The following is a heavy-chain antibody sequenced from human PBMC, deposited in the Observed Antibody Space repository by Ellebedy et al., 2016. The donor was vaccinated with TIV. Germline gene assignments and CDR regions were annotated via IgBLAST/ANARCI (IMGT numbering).Heavy chain of an antibody. D-gene: IGHD6-13*01. CDR2: ISGSGGST. Sequence: GGSLRLSCAPSGFTFSNYAMSWVRQAPGKGLEWVSAISGSGGSTYYADSVKGRFTIPRDNSKNTLYLQMNSLRAEDTAVYYCAKDQGRVSEQPDLFDYWGQGTLVTVSS. V-gene: IGHV3-23*01. CDR1: GFTFSNYA. J-gene: IGHJ4*02. CDR3: AKDQGRVSEQPDLFDY.